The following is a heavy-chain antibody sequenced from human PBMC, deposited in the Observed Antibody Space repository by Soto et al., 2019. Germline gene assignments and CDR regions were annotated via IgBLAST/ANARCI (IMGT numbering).Heavy chain of an antibody. D-gene: IGHD5-18*01. CDR1: GGSISSGGYY. Sequence: PSETLSLTCTVSGGSISSGGYYWSWIRQHPGKGLEWIGYIYYSGSTYYNPSLKSRVTISVDASKNQFSLKLSSVTAADTAVYYCARDQYSYGYGLKYYGMDVWGQGTTVTVSS. CDR3: ARDQYSYGYGLKYYGMDV. J-gene: IGHJ6*02. V-gene: IGHV4-31*03. CDR2: IYYSGST.